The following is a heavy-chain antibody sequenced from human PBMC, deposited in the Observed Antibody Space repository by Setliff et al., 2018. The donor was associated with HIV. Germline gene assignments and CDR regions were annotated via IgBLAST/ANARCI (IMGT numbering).Heavy chain of an antibody. V-gene: IGHV4-39*07. CDR2: MHNSGTS. Sequence: PSETLSLTCTVSGDSLSSSAYYWGWIRQPPGKGLEWIGSMHNSGTSYYNPSLESRVTISVDTSKNQFSLKLSSVTAADTAVYYCARGSSWPYYFDYWGQGTLVTVSS. CDR1: GDSLSSSAYY. D-gene: IGHD6-13*01. CDR3: ARGSSWPYYFDY. J-gene: IGHJ4*02.